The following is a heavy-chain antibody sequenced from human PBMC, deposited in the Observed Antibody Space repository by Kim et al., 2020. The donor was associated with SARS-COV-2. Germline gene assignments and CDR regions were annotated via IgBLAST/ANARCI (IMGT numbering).Heavy chain of an antibody. J-gene: IGHJ4*02. CDR1: GGSISSYY. D-gene: IGHD4-17*01. V-gene: IGHV4-59*01. Sequence: SETLSLTCTVSGGSISSYYWSWIRQPPGKGLEWIGYIYYSGSTNYNPSLKSRVTISVDTSKNQFSLKLSSVTAADTAVYYCARGSYGDFTFDYWGQGTLVTVSS. CDR2: IYYSGST. CDR3: ARGSYGDFTFDY.